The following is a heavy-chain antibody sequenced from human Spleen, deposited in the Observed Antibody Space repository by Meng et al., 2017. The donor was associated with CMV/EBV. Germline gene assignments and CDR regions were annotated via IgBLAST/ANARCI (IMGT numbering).Heavy chain of an antibody. V-gene: IGHV3-21*01. CDR1: GLSLSSYK. CDR3: ATDLAGRSRLGIPVAGTPGY. D-gene: IGHD6-19*01. J-gene: IGHJ4*02. CDR2: ISSSSTYI. Sequence: GESLKISCAASGLSLSSYKMNWVRQAPGKGLEWVSSISSSSTYIHHADSVKGRFTISRDNSKNTLYLQMNSLRPEDTAVYYCATDLAGRSRLGIPVAGTPGYWGQGTLVTVSS.